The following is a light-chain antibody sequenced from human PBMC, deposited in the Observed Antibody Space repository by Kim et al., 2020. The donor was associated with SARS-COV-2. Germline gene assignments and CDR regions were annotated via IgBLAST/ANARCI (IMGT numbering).Light chain of an antibody. Sequence: ALSPGERAALSCRAGQSVSSYLAWYQQKPGQAPRLLIYDASTRAPGIPARFSGSGSGTDFTLTISNLEPEDFAVYYCQQRTNWRTFGQGTKVEIK. J-gene: IGKJ1*01. CDR2: DAS. V-gene: IGKV3-11*01. CDR1: QSVSSY. CDR3: QQRTNWRT.